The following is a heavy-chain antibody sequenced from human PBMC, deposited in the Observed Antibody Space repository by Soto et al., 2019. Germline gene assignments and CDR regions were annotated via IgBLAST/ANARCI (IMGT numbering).Heavy chain of an antibody. J-gene: IGHJ3*02. CDR2: IIPILGIA. D-gene: IGHD4-17*01. CDR3: ARVKGTTVVREAFDI. Sequence: QVQLVQSGAEVKKPGSSVKVSCKASGGTFSSYTISWVRQAPGQGLEWMGRIIPILGIANYAQKFQGRVTNPADKSSSTAYTELSSLRAEDTAVYCCARVKGTTVVREAFDIWGQGTMVTVSS. CDR1: GGTFSSYT. V-gene: IGHV1-69*02.